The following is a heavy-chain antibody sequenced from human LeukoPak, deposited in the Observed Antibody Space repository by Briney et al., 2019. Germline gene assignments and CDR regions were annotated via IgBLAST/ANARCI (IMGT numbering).Heavy chain of an antibody. J-gene: IGHJ6*03. Sequence: GGSLRLSCAASGFTFSTYAMHWVRQAPGKGLEWVAFIRYDGSNKYYADSVKGRFTISRDNSKNTLYLQMNSLRAEDTAVYYCAKVSSELWFGDFFGHYYYYMDVWGKGTTVTISS. V-gene: IGHV3-30*02. D-gene: IGHD3-10*01. CDR1: GFTFSTYA. CDR3: AKVSSELWFGDFFGHYYYYMDV. CDR2: IRYDGSNK.